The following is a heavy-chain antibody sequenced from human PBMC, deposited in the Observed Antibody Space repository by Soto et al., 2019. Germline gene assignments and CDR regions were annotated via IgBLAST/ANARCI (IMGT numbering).Heavy chain of an antibody. Sequence: GGSLRLSCAASGFTFSSYAMHWVRQAPGKGLEWVAVISYDGSNKYYADSVKGRFTISRDNSKNTLYLQMNSLRAEDTAVYYCARDTVMDDDYYYGMDVWGQGTTVTVSS. D-gene: IGHD4-4*01. V-gene: IGHV3-30-3*01. J-gene: IGHJ6*02. CDR2: ISYDGSNK. CDR1: GFTFSSYA. CDR3: ARDTVMDDDYYYGMDV.